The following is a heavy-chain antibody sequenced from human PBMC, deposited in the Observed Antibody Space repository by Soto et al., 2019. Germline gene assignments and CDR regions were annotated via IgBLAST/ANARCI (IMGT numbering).Heavy chain of an antibody. CDR3: ARQSFYGDYVFDWFDP. J-gene: IGHJ5*02. D-gene: IGHD4-17*01. Sequence: QVQLQESGPGLVKPSQTLSLTCTVSGGSISSGGYYWSWIRQHPGKGLEWIGYIYYSGSTYYNPSLKSRVTISVDTSKNKFSLKLSSVTAADTAVYYCARQSFYGDYVFDWFDPWGQGTLVTVSS. CDR1: GGSISSGGYY. V-gene: IGHV4-31*03. CDR2: IYYSGST.